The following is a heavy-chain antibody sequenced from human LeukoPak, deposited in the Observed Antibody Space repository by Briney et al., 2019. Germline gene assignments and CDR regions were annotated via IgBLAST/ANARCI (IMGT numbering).Heavy chain of an antibody. CDR3: ARRSRVVDY. CDR1: GGSISIYY. Sequence: SEALSLTCTVSGGSISIYYWSWIRQPPGKGLEWIGYVHYSGRTNYNPSLKSRVSISVDTSKNQFSLKLSSVTAADTAVYYCARRSRVVDYWGQGTLVTVSS. V-gene: IGHV4-59*01. D-gene: IGHD2-15*01. CDR2: VHYSGRT. J-gene: IGHJ4*02.